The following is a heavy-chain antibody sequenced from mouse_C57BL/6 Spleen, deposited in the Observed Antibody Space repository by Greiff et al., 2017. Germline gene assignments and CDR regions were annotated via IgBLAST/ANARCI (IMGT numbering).Heavy chain of an antibody. CDR3: AREGGVFITTVVASRYFDV. Sequence: EVQLVESGGGLVKPGGSLKLSCAASGFTFSSYAMSWVRQTPEKRLEWVATISDGGSYTYYPDNAKGRFTISRDNAKNNLYLQMSHLKSEDTAMYYCAREGGVFITTVVASRYFDVWGTGTTVTVSS. CDR1: GFTFSSYA. D-gene: IGHD1-1*01. V-gene: IGHV5-4*01. CDR2: ISDGGSYT. J-gene: IGHJ1*03.